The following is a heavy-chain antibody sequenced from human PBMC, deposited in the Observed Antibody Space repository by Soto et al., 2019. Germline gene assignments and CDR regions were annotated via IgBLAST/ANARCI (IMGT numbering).Heavy chain of an antibody. D-gene: IGHD3-22*01. J-gene: IGHJ4*02. CDR2: ISYDGSNK. Sequence: QVQLVESGGGVVQPGRSLRLSCAASGFTFSSYGMHWVRQAPGKGLEWVAVISYDGSNKYYADSVKGRFTISRDNSKNTLYLQMNSLRAEDTAVYYCAKDFRTYYYDSSGYYALDYWGQGTLVTVSS. V-gene: IGHV3-30*18. CDR1: GFTFSSYG. CDR3: AKDFRTYYYDSSGYYALDY.